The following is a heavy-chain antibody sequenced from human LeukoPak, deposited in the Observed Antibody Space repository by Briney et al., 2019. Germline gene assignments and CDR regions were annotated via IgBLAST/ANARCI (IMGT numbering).Heavy chain of an antibody. J-gene: IGHJ4*02. Sequence: PGGSLRLSCAASGFTFSTYSMHWVRQAPGEGPDWVAVISHDVRNKYYADSVKGRFTISRDNSKNTLYLQMNSLRAEDTAVYYCAKEGAGGGRSDYWGQGTLVTVSS. CDR3: AKEGAGGGRSDY. CDR1: GFTFSTYS. D-gene: IGHD1-26*01. CDR2: ISHDVRNK. V-gene: IGHV3-30*04.